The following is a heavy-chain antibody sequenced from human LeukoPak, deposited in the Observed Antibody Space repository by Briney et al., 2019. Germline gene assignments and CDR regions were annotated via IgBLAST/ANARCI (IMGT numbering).Heavy chain of an antibody. V-gene: IGHV4-59*01. CDR3: ARGMVVTQGMHV. D-gene: IGHD4/OR15-4a*01. Sequence: SETLSLTCTVSGGSISSYYWSWIRQPPGKGLEWIGYIYYSGSTNYSPSLKSRVTISVDTSKNQFSLKLRSVTAADTAVYYCARGMVVTQGMHVWAKGTTVTVSS. CDR2: IYYSGST. CDR1: GGSISSYY. J-gene: IGHJ6*04.